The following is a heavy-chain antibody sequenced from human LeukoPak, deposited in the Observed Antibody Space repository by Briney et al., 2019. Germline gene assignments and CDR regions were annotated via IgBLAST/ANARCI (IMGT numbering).Heavy chain of an antibody. V-gene: IGHV1-24*01. J-gene: IGHJ6*02. CDR3: ATDSPFYYGMDV. CDR1: VYTLTELS. CDR2: FEPEDGET. Sequence: ASVNVSCKVSVYTLTELSMHWVRQAPGKGLEWMGGFEPEDGETIYAQKFQGRVTMTEDTSTDTAYMELSSLRSEDTAVYYCATDSPFYYGMDVWGQGTTVTVSS.